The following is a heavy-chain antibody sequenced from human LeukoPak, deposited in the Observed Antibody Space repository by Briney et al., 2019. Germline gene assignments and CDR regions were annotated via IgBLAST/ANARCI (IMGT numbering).Heavy chain of an antibody. CDR3: TRGGIPDAFDI. CDR1: GFTFGDYA. CDR2: IRSKAYGGTT. Sequence: GGSLRLSCTASGFTFGDYAMSWVRQAPGKGLEWVGFIRSKAYGGTTEYSASVKGRFTISRDDSKSIAYLQMNSLKTEDTAVYYCTRGGIPDAFDIWGQGTMVTVSS. V-gene: IGHV3-49*04. D-gene: IGHD2-21*01. J-gene: IGHJ3*02.